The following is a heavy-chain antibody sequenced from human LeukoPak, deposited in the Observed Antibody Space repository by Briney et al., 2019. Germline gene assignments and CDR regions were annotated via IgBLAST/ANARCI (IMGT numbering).Heavy chain of an antibody. D-gene: IGHD5-24*01. J-gene: IGHJ4*02. V-gene: IGHV1-46*01. CDR1: GYTFTSCF. CDR2: INPNGGST. Sequence: ASVKVSCKAAGYTFTSCFINWVRQAPGQGLEWMGIINPNGGSTRYAQKFQGRVTMTRDTSTSTVFIEMSSLRSEDTAVYYCARCIGNGYRLFDYWGQGTLVTVSS. CDR3: ARCIGNGYRLFDY.